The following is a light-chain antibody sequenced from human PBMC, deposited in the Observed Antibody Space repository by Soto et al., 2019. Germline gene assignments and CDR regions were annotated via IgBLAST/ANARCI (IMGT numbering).Light chain of an antibody. Sequence: SVLTQPPSASGTPGQRVTISCSGTTSNIGRNTANWYQQLPGTAPKLLIYSNNQRPSGVPDRFSGSKSGTSASLAISGLQSEDEADYFCAAWDDSLNGRVFGGGTKLTVL. CDR1: TSNIGRNT. J-gene: IGLJ3*02. CDR3: AAWDDSLNGRV. CDR2: SNN. V-gene: IGLV1-44*01.